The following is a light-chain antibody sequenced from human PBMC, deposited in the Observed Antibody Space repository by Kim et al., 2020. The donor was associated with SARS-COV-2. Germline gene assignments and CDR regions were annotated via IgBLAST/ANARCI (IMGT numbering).Light chain of an antibody. V-gene: IGKV3-20*01. CDR1: QSVSRNY. Sequence: EIVLTQSPGTLSLSPGERATLSCRASQSVSRNYLDWYQQKLGQTPRLLIYGASSRAPGIPDRFSGSGSGADLTLTISSLGPEDFAVYYCQHYGGSRHTFAQGTKPEI. CDR3: QHYGGSRHT. J-gene: IGKJ2*01. CDR2: GAS.